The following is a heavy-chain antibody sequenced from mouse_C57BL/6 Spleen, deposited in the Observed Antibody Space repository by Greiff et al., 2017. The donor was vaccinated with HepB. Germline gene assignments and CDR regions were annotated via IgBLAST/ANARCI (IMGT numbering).Heavy chain of an antibody. Sequence: VQLQQSGPVLVKPGASVKMSCKASGYTFTDYYMNWVKQSHGKSLEWIGVINPYNGGTSYNQKFKGKATLTVDKSSSTAYMELNSLTSEDSAVYYCARKGAYYSNSDYWGQGTTLTVSS. CDR2: INPYNGGT. J-gene: IGHJ2*01. V-gene: IGHV1-19*01. D-gene: IGHD2-5*01. CDR3: ARKGAYYSNSDY. CDR1: GYTFTDYY.